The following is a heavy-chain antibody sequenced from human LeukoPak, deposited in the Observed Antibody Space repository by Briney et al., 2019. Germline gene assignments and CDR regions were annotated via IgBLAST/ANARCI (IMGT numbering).Heavy chain of an antibody. CDR3: ARVYRGPDY. V-gene: IGHV3-74*01. Sequence: GGSLRLSCVASGFTVSSYWMHWVRQAPGKGLVWVSHINTDGSSTTYADSLKGRFTISRDNAKNTLYLQMNSLRAEDTAVYYCARVYRGPDYWGQGTLVTVSS. J-gene: IGHJ4*02. CDR1: GFTVSSYW. CDR2: INTDGSST. D-gene: IGHD4-11*01.